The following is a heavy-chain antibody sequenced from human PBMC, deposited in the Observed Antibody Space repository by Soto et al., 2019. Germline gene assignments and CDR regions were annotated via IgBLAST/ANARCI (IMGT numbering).Heavy chain of an antibody. V-gene: IGHV3-15*01. CDR1: GFSFTNAW. D-gene: IGHD6-13*01. CDR3: TRARTWQQTSDY. J-gene: IGHJ4*02. Sequence: PGGSLRLSCAASGFSFTNAWMSWVRQAPGKGLEWIGRIKSKTDGATTDYSGPVKGRFTISSDDSKSISYLPMNSLKTEDTAVYYCTRARTWQQTSDYWVQGTMVTVSS. CDR2: IKSKTDGATT.